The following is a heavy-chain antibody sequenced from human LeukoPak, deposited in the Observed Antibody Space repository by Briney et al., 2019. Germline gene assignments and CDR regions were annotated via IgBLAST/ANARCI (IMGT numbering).Heavy chain of an antibody. Sequence: SQTLSLTCTVSGGSISSGSYYWSWIRQPAGKGLEWIGRIYTSGSTNYNPSLKSRVTISVDTSKNQFSLKLSSVTAADTAVYYCARSASSGWYPYYYYGMDVWGQGTTVTVSS. D-gene: IGHD6-19*01. CDR3: ARSASSGWYPYYYYGMDV. J-gene: IGHJ6*02. CDR1: GGSISSGSYY. V-gene: IGHV4-61*02. CDR2: IYTSGST.